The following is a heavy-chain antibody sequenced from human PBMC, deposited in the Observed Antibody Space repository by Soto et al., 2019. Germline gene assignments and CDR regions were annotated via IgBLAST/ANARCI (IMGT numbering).Heavy chain of an antibody. CDR1: GYTFTSYG. J-gene: IGHJ4*02. Sequence: QVQLVQSGAEVKKPGASVKVSCKASGYTFTSYGISWVRQAPGQGLEWMEWISAYNGNTNYAQKLQGRVTMTTDTSTRTGHMEVRRLRSDDTAVYYFAGDVGIAGAGNVPVDYWGQGTLVTVSS. D-gene: IGHD6-13*01. CDR3: AGDVGIAGAGNVPVDY. V-gene: IGHV1-18*04. CDR2: ISAYNGNT.